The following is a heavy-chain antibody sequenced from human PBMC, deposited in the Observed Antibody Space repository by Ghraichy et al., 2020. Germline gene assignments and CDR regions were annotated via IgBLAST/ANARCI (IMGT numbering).Heavy chain of an antibody. J-gene: IGHJ4*02. D-gene: IGHD3-3*01. CDR3: ARGRGEVLRFLEWFDY. Sequence: SETLSLTCTVSGDSISSGDYFWTWIRQPPGKGLEWIGYIYYSGSTYYKPSLKSRVTISVATSKNQFSLNLSSVTAADTAVYYCARGRGEVLRFLEWFDYWGQGTLVTVSS. CDR2: IYYSGST. V-gene: IGHV4-30-4*01. CDR1: GDSISSGDYF.